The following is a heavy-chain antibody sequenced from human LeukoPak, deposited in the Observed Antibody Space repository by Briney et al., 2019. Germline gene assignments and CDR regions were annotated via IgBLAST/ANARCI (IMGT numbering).Heavy chain of an antibody. D-gene: IGHD6-19*01. V-gene: IGHV3-48*01. CDR2: ISSSSSTI. Sequence: GGSLRLSCAASGFTFSSYSMNWVRQAPGKGLEWVSYISSSSSTIYYADSVKGRFTISRDNAKNSLYLQMNSLRAEDTAVYYCARVPLGWAVAGTGSDWFDPWGQGTLVTVSS. CDR3: ARVPLGWAVAGTGSDWFDP. CDR1: GFTFSSYS. J-gene: IGHJ5*02.